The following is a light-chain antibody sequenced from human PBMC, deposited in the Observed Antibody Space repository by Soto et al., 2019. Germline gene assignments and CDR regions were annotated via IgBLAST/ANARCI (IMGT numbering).Light chain of an antibody. CDR3: CSYAGSSTLVV. CDR2: EVN. V-gene: IGLV2-23*02. J-gene: IGLJ2*01. CDR1: SSNVGSYKL. Sequence: QSALTQPASVSGSPGQSITISCTGTSSNVGSYKLVSWYQQHPGKAPKLMIFEVNKRPSGVSNRFSGSKSGNTASLTISGLQAEDEADYYCCSYAGSSTLVVFGGGTQLTVL.